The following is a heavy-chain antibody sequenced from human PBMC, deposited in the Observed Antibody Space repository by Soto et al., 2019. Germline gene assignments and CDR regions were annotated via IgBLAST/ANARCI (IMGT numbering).Heavy chain of an antibody. CDR3: AREVRMEVHDSSGPGFDP. Sequence: LSLTCTVSGGSISSYYWSWIRQPPGKGLEWIGYIYYSGSTNYNPSLKSRVTISVDTSKNQFSLKLSSVTAADTAVYYCAREVRMEVHDSSGPGFDPWGQGTLVTVSS. J-gene: IGHJ5*02. D-gene: IGHD3-22*01. V-gene: IGHV4-59*01. CDR1: GGSISSYY. CDR2: IYYSGST.